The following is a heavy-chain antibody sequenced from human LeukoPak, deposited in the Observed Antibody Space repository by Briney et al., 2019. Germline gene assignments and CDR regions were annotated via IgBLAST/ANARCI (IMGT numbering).Heavy chain of an antibody. CDR3: AKSGYSSSWSNAAVYNWFDP. CDR1: GFTFSRYS. D-gene: IGHD6-13*01. Sequence: GGSLRLSCAASGFTFSRYSMNWVRQAPGKGLEWGSVIYSGGSTYYTDSVKGRFTISSDNSKNTLYVQMNSLRAEDTAVYYCAKSGYSSSWSNAAVYNWFDPWGQGTLVTVSS. CDR2: IYSGGST. V-gene: IGHV3-66*01. J-gene: IGHJ5*02.